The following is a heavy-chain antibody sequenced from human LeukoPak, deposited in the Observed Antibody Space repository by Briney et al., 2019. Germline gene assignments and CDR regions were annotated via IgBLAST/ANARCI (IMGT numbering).Heavy chain of an antibody. V-gene: IGHV4-59*01. D-gene: IGHD3-9*01. CDR2: IYYSGST. J-gene: IGHJ6*03. CDR3: ARVNLHYDILTGYYYYYYYMDV. Sequence: GSLRLSCAASGFSFSTYAMSWVRQAPGKGLEWIGYIYYSGSTNYNPSLKSRVTISVDTSKNQFSLKLSSVTAADTAVYYCARVNLHYDILTGYYYYYYYMDVWGKGTTVTVSS. CDR1: GFSFSTYA.